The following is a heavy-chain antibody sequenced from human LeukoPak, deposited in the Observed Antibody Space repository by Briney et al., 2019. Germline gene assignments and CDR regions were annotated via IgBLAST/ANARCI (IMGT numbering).Heavy chain of an antibody. Sequence: SETLSLTCTVSGGSISSGDYYWSWIRQPPGKGLEWIGYIYYSGGTYYNPSLKSRVTISVDTSKNQFSLKLSSVTAADTAVYYCARTPAVRGAPGSRIAFDIWGQGTMVTVSS. V-gene: IGHV4-30-4*01. CDR3: ARTPAVRGAPGSRIAFDI. CDR2: IYYSGGT. CDR1: GGSISSGDYY. D-gene: IGHD3-10*01. J-gene: IGHJ3*02.